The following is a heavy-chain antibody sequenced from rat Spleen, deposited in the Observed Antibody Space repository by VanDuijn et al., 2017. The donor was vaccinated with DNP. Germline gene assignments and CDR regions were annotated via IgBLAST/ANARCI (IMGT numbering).Heavy chain of an antibody. CDR3: VKHLDA. CDR2: ISTGGGTT. CDR1: GFTFSNYY. V-gene: IGHV5-25*01. Sequence: EVQLVESGGGLVQPGRSLKLSCAASGFTFSNYYMAWVRQAPKKGLEWVTTISTGGGTTYYRDSVKGRFTISRDDAENTVYLEMNSLRSEDTATYHCVKHLDAWGQGTSVTVSS. J-gene: IGHJ4*01.